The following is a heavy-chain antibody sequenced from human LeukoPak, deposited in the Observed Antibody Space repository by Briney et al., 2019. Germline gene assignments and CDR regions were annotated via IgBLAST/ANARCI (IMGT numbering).Heavy chain of an antibody. D-gene: IGHD3-22*01. J-gene: IGHJ5*02. V-gene: IGHV1-8*02. Sequence: RGASVKVSCTASGYTFTGYYMHWVRQAPGQGLEWMGWMNPNSGNTGYAQKFQGRVTMTRDTSISTAYMELSSLRSEDTAVYYCARMSYYDRRGDNWFDPWGQGTLVIVSS. CDR1: GYTFTGYY. CDR3: ARMSYYDRRGDNWFDP. CDR2: MNPNSGNT.